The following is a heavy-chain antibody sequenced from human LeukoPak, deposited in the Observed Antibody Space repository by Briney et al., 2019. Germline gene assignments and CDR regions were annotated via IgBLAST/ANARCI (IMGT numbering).Heavy chain of an antibody. CDR3: AKGGGNSVWYNWFDP. V-gene: IGHV3-23*01. CDR2: IIGSGGST. D-gene: IGHD4-23*01. Sequence: GGSLRLSCGAWGFTFSSYAMRWFREAPGKGLEGVSAIIGSGGSTYYADSVKGRFPISRDNSQNTPYLQMHRLRAEDKAVYYCAKGGGNSVWYNWFDPWGKGTLVTVSS. CDR1: GFTFSSYA. J-gene: IGHJ5*02.